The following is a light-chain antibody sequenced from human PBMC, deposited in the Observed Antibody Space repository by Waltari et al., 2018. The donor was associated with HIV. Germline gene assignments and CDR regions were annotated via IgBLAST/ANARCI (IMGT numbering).Light chain of an antibody. CDR2: DNS. J-gene: IGLJ2*01. Sequence: SYVLTQPPSVSVAPGETARISCGGNKIGSEGVHWYQQKPGQAPVLVIYDNSDRPSRIPERFSGSNSVNTATLTISRVEAGDAADYSCQVWDDINNHMIFGGGTKLTVL. CDR3: QVWDDINNHMI. V-gene: IGLV3-21*04. CDR1: KIGSEG.